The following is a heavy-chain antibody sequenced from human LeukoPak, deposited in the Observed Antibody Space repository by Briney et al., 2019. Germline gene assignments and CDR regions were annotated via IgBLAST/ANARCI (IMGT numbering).Heavy chain of an antibody. CDR1: GFTFSSYG. J-gene: IGHJ6*02. Sequence: GGFLRLSCPATGFTFSSYGMNWARQAPWKGLEWVASINHNGNVNYYVDSAKGRFTISRDNAKNSLYLQMSNLRAEDTAVYFCARGGGLDVWGQGATVTVSS. D-gene: IGHD3-16*01. CDR2: INHNGNVN. V-gene: IGHV3-7*03. CDR3: ARGGGLDV.